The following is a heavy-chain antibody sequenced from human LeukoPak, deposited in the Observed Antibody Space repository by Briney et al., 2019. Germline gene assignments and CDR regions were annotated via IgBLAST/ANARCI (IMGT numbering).Heavy chain of an antibody. CDR2: VNENGRNT. V-gene: IGHV3-23*01. CDR1: GFTFSMCS. Sequence: GPSLRLSCAASGFTFSMCSTSCGRDTPGKRLERGSTVNENGRNTHYADAVKSRFTISRDDPKNTLLLQMNSLRADDTALYYCTKGDGGSYSIHYWGEGTLVSVSS. J-gene: IGHJ4*02. D-gene: IGHD6-19*01. CDR3: TKGDGGSYSIHY.